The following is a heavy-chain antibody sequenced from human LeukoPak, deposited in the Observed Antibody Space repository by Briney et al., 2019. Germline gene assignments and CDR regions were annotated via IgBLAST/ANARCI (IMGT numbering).Heavy chain of an antibody. J-gene: IGHJ3*02. CDR1: GFTFSSYG. CDR3: AGETVTIRGTDGFDI. V-gene: IGHV3-30*03. D-gene: IGHD4-17*01. Sequence: GGSLRLSCAASGFTFSSYGLHWVRQAPGKGLEWVAVISYDGSNKHYAESVKGRFTVSRDNSKNTLYLQMNSLRAEDTAVYYCAGETVTIRGTDGFDIWGQGTMVTVFS. CDR2: ISYDGSNK.